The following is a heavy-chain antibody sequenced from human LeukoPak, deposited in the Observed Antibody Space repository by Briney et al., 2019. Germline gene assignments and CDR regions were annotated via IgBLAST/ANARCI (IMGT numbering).Heavy chain of an antibody. D-gene: IGHD4-17*01. CDR3: ARAPYGDDVNAFDI. J-gene: IGHJ3*02. CDR1: GYTFTGYY. Sequence: GASVKVSCKASGYTFTGYYMNWVRQAPGQGLEWMGWISAYNGNTNYAQKLQGRVTMTTDTSTSTAYMELRSLRSDDTAVYYCARAPYGDDVNAFDIWGQGTMVTVSS. CDR2: ISAYNGNT. V-gene: IGHV1-18*04.